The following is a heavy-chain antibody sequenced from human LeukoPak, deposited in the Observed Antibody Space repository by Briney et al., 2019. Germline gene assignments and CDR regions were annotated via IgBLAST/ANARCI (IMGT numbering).Heavy chain of an antibody. Sequence: GESLKISCQGSGYTFPNYWIGWVRQMPGKGLELMGFIYPGDSHTRYRPSFQGQVTISVDESISTAYLQWSSLKASDTAMYYCARRLSYYGSGSYFGYWGQGTLVTVSS. CDR1: GYTFPNYW. J-gene: IGHJ4*02. CDR2: IYPGDSHT. D-gene: IGHD3-10*01. V-gene: IGHV5-51*01. CDR3: ARRLSYYGSGSYFGY.